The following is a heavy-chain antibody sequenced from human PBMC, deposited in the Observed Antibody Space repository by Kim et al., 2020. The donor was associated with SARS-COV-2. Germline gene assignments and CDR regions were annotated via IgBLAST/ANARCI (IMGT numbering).Heavy chain of an antibody. CDR2: ISWNGGNT. Sequence: GGSLRLSCAASGFTFDDYAMHWVRQAPGKGLEWVSGISWNGGNTGYADSVKGRFTVSRDNAENSLYLQMNSLRAEDTALYYCAKARTWFGEFSTWGMDVWGQGTTVTVSS. V-gene: IGHV3-9*01. D-gene: IGHD3-10*01. CDR3: AKARTWFGEFSTWGMDV. CDR1: GFTFDDYA. J-gene: IGHJ6*02.